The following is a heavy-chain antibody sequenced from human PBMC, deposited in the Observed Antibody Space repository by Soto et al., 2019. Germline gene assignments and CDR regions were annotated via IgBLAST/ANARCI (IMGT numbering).Heavy chain of an antibody. Sequence: QVVQSGEAVKEPGASMKVSCETSGYTFTRHGFSWVRQAPGQGLEWMGWISVVNGNTKFAQKFHDRVTLTTDASTATAHMELRNVRSDDTATYYCVRATGPYNYHYDAFDLWGQGTVVSVSS. J-gene: IGHJ3*01. CDR1: GYTFTRHG. V-gene: IGHV1-18*04. CDR2: ISVVNGNT. D-gene: IGHD5-18*01. CDR3: VRATGPYNYHYDAFDL.